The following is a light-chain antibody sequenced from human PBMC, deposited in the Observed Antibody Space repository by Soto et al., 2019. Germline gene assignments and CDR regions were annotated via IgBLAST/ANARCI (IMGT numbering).Light chain of an antibody. CDR1: QSLRSS. CDR2: GAF. V-gene: IGKV3D-15*01. CDR3: QQRNIWPPVT. Sequence: VMTQSPATLSVSPGERATLSCRASQSLRSSLAWYQQKPGQAPRLLIYGAFNRAAGIPARFSGSGSGTDFTLTISSLEPEDSAVYYCQQRNIWPPVTFGQGTRLEIK. J-gene: IGKJ5*01.